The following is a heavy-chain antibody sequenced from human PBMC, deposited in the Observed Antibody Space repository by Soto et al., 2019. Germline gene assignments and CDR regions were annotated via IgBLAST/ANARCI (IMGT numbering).Heavy chain of an antibody. V-gene: IGHV4-34*01. CDR1: GGSFSGYS. J-gene: IGHJ4*02. CDR2: INHSGST. CDR3: AREILGYCSGGSCNLYYFDY. D-gene: IGHD2-15*01. Sequence: PSETLSLTCAVYGGSFSGYSWSWISQPPGKGLEWIGEINHSGSTNYNPSLKSRVTISVDTSKNQFSLKLSSVTAADTAVYYCAREILGYCSGGSCNLYYFDYWGQGTLVTVSS.